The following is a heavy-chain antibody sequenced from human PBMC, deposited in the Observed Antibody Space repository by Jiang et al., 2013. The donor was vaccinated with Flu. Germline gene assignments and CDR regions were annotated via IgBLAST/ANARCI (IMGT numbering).Heavy chain of an antibody. D-gene: IGHD2-15*01. CDR1: GYTFTSYA. CDR3: AREIGEEDIVVGDEDYYGMDV. CDR2: INTNTGNP. V-gene: IGHV7-4-1*01. J-gene: IGHJ6*02. Sequence: QSGSELKKPGASVKVSCKASGYTFTSYAMNWVRQAPGQGLEWMGWINTNTGNPTYAQGFTGRFVFSLDTSVSTAYLQICSLKAEDTAVYYCAREIGEEDIVVGDEDYYGMDVWGQGTTVTVSS.